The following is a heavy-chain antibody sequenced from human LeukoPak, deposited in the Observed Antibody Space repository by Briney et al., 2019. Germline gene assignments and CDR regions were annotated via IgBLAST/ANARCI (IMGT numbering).Heavy chain of an antibody. CDR3: ARVQTYYDFWSGYPYYYYGMDV. V-gene: IGHV3-7*01. J-gene: IGHJ6*02. CDR1: GFTFSSYW. CDR2: IKQDGSEK. D-gene: IGHD3-3*01. Sequence: SGGSLRPSCAASGFTFSSYWMSWVRQAPGKGLEWVANIKQDGSEKYYVDSVKGRFTISRDNAKNSLYLQMNSLRAEDTAVYYCARVQTYYDFWSGYPYYYYGMDVWGQGTTVTVSS.